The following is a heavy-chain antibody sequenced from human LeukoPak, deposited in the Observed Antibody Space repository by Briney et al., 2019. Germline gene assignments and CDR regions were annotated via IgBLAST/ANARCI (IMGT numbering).Heavy chain of an antibody. D-gene: IGHD2-2*01. J-gene: IGHJ4*02. CDR3: ARGLKDCSGTSCYTFDY. CDR2: ISSSSSYI. Sequence: GGSLRLSCAASGFTFSSYSMNWVRQAPGKGLGWVSSISSSSSYIYYADSVKGRFTISRDNAKNSLYLQMNSLRAEDTAVYYCARGLKDCSGTSCYTFDYWGQGTLVTVSS. CDR1: GFTFSSYS. V-gene: IGHV3-21*01.